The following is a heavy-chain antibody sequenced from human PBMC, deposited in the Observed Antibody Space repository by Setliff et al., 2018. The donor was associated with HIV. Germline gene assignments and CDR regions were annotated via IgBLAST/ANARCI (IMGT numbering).Heavy chain of an antibody. V-gene: IGHV3-49*04. CDR1: GFMFGDYD. J-gene: IGHJ6*03. CDR2: IRSNGVT. D-gene: IGHD1-20*01. Sequence: SGGSLRLSCIASGFMFGDYDINWVRQAPGKGLEWVGLIRSNGVTEYAASVKGRFTITRDDSKSVAYLQMNSLWTEDTAVYFCSRMEYNTLGSYFYYYYMDVWGKGATVTVSS. CDR3: SRMEYNTLGSYFYYYYMDV.